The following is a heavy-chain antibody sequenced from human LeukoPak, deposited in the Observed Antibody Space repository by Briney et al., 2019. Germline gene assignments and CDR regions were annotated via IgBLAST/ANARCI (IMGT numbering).Heavy chain of an antibody. V-gene: IGHV3-23*01. D-gene: IGHD2-15*01. Sequence: GSLRLSCAASGFTFSNYAMNWVRQAPGKGLEWVSLISGSTGSTYYADSVKGRFSISRDNSKNTLYLQMNSLRAEDTAIYYCAKEREAYCSGGSCYGSDKLFPADYWGQGSLVTVSS. CDR2: ISGSTGST. CDR3: AKEREAYCSGGSCYGSDKLFPADY. J-gene: IGHJ4*02. CDR1: GFTFSNYA.